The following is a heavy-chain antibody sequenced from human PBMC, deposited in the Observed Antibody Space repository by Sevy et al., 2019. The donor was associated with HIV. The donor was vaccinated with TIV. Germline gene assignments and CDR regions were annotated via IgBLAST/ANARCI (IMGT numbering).Heavy chain of an antibody. CDR3: ARAGRLRLGELSSGPDY. D-gene: IGHD3-16*02. CDR1: GFNFNTYG. Sequence: GGSLRLSCTASGFNFNTYGMHWVRQAPGKGLEWLAIISYDGNKYYADSVEGRFTISRDNSRKTLYLEMNSLKSEDTAGFHCARAGRLRLGELSSGPDYWGPGTLVTVSS. CDR2: ISYDGNK. V-gene: IGHV3-30*03. J-gene: IGHJ4*02.